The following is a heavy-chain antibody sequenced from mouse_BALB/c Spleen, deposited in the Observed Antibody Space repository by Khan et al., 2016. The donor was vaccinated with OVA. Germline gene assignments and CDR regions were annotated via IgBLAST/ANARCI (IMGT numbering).Heavy chain of an antibody. CDR2: ISYSGNT. D-gene: IGHD1-1*01. V-gene: IGHV3-2*02. CDR1: GFSITSDYA. CDR3: ASVYGGDVDY. Sequence: VQLQESGPGLVKPSQTLSLTCTVTGFSITSDYARNWIRQFPGNQLEWMGFISYSGNTNYNPSLQSRISITRDTSNNQFFLQLNSVTTEDTATYYCASVYGGDVDYWGQGTTLTVSS. J-gene: IGHJ2*01.